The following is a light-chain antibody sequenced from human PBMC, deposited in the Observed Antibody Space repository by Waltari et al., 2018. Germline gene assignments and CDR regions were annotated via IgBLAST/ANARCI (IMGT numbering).Light chain of an antibody. CDR2: EVN. CDR1: DSDVGTYNL. V-gene: IGLV2-23*02. J-gene: IGLJ3*02. Sequence: QSVLTQPASVSGSPGQSITISCPGTDSDVGTYNLVSWYQQHPGKAPKLVIYEVNKRPSGVSDRFSGSKSGNTASLTISGLQAEDEGHFYCCAFASSVVVFGGGTKLTVL. CDR3: CAFASSVVV.